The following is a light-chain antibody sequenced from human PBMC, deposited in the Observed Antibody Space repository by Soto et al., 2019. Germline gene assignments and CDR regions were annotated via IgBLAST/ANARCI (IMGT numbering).Light chain of an antibody. CDR2: GTS. Sequence: ELVLPQSPGTLSLSPGERATLSCRASQSVSSSYLAWYQQKPGQAPRLLIYGTSSRATAIPDRFSGSGSGTDFTLTISRLEPEDFAVYYCQQYGSSSWTFGQGTKVDI. V-gene: IGKV3-20*01. J-gene: IGKJ1*01. CDR1: QSVSSSY. CDR3: QQYGSSSWT.